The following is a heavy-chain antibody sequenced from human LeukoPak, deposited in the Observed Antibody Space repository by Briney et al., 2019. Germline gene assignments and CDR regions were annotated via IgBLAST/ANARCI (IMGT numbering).Heavy chain of an antibody. V-gene: IGHV3-23*01. CDR1: GFTFSSYA. J-gene: IGHJ4*02. D-gene: IGHD3-3*01. CDR2: ISGSGGST. CDR3: AKDRKYYDFWSGYSSVDY. Sequence: PGGSLRLSCAASGFTFSSYAMSWVRQAPGKGLEWVSAISGSGGSTYYADSVKGRFTISRDNSKNTLYLQMNSLRAEDTAVYYCAKDRKYYDFWSGYSSVDYWGQGTLVTVFS.